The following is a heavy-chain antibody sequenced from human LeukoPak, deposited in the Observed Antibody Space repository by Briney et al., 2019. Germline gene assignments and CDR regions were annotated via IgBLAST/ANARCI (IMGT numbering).Heavy chain of an antibody. CDR3: AKSSYYDSSGYYREYYFDY. CDR1: RFTLSTYG. V-gene: IGHV3-23*01. Sequence: PGGSLRLSCAASRFTLSTYGMSWVRQTPGKGLEWVSSITGGGGSTYYADSVKGRFTISRDNSKNTLYLQMNSLRAEDTAVYYCAKSSYYDSSGYYREYYFDYWGQGTLVTVSS. J-gene: IGHJ4*02. CDR2: ITGGGGST. D-gene: IGHD3-22*01.